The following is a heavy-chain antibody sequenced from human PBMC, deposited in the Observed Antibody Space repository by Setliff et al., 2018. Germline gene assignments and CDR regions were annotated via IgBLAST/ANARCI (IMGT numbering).Heavy chain of an antibody. CDR1: GYTFTSYY. D-gene: IGHD6-13*01. Sequence: ASVKVSCKASGYTFTSYYMYWLRQAPGQGPEWMGIINIGGGSASYAQKFRDRVTMTRDTSTNTVYMEVSSLTSDDSAVYYCARGGLAAANKKGVFEYWGQGTLVTVSS. CDR3: ARGGLAAANKKGVFEY. V-gene: IGHV1-46*01. J-gene: IGHJ4*02. CDR2: INIGGGSA.